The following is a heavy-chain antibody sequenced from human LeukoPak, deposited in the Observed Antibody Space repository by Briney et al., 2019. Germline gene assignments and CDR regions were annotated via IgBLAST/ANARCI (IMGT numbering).Heavy chain of an antibody. CDR3: ATHPGTTGTWAFDY. D-gene: IGHD1-1*01. Sequence: ASVKVSCKASGYTFTSYYMHWVRQAPGQGLEWMGIINPSGGSTSYAQKFQGRVTMTRDTSISTAYMELSRLRSDDTAVYYCATHPGTTGTWAFDYWGQGTLVTVSS. CDR2: INPSGGST. V-gene: IGHV1-46*01. J-gene: IGHJ4*02. CDR1: GYTFTSYY.